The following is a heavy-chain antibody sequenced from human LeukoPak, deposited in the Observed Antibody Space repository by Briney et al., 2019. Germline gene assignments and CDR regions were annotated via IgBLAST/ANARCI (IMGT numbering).Heavy chain of an antibody. CDR3: ARVGGVTGTPPENRPPYYFDY. Sequence: GASVKVSCKASGGTFSSYAISWVRQAPGQGLEWMGGIIPIFGTANYAQKFQGRVTITADESTSTAYMELSSLRSEDTAVYYCARVGGVTGTPPENRPPYYFDYWGQGTLVTVSS. CDR2: IIPIFGTA. CDR1: GGTFSSYA. V-gene: IGHV1-69*13. D-gene: IGHD1-7*01. J-gene: IGHJ4*02.